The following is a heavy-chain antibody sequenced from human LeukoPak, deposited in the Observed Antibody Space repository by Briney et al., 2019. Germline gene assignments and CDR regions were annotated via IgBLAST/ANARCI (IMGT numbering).Heavy chain of an antibody. V-gene: IGHV3-30-3*01. D-gene: IGHD6-13*01. Sequence: GGSLRLSCAASGFTFSSYAMHWVRQAPGKGLEWVAVISYDGSNKYYADSVKGRFTISRDNSKNTLYLQMNSLRAEDTAVYYCARSLTRSYSSSWYRRIDAFDIWGQGTMVTVST. CDR2: ISYDGSNK. CDR1: GFTFSSYA. CDR3: ARSLTRSYSSSWYRRIDAFDI. J-gene: IGHJ3*02.